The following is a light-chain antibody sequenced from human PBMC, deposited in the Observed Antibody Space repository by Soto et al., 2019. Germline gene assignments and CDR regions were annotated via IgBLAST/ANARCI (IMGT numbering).Light chain of an antibody. Sequence: QSALTQPASVSGSPGQSITISCTGSSSDVGLYNYVSWYQQHPGKAPKLLIYEVTNRPSGVSNRFSGSKSGNTASLTIYGLQTEDEALYYCSSYAGANALVIFGGGTKLTVL. J-gene: IGLJ2*01. CDR2: EVT. CDR3: SSYAGANALVI. V-gene: IGLV2-14*03. CDR1: SSDVGLYNY.